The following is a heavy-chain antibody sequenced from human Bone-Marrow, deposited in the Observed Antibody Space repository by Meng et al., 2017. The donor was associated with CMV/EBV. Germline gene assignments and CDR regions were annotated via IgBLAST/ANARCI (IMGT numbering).Heavy chain of an antibody. CDR2: IIPILGIA. D-gene: IGHD1-14*01. V-gene: IGHV1-69*10. J-gene: IGHJ6*02. Sequence: SVKVSCKASGGTFSSYAISWVRQAPGQGLEWMGGIIPILGIANYAQKFQGRVTIPADKSTSTAYMELRSLRSEDTAVYYCARKGFPDETSYYYYGMDVWGQGTTVTVSS. CDR3: ARKGFPDETSYYYYGMDV. CDR1: GGTFSSYA.